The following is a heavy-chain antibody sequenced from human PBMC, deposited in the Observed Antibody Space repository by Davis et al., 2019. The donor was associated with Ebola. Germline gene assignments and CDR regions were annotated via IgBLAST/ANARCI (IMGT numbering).Heavy chain of an antibody. V-gene: IGHV4-30-2*06. CDR3: AGYGDYFVG. Sequence: SETLSLTCTVSGGSISSGDYSCTWIRQSPGKGLEWIGCLFHSGSTFYTTSLKSRVTISVDRSKNQFSLKLTSETAADTAVYYCAGYGDYFVGWGQGTLVTVSS. CDR1: GGSISSGDYS. CDR2: LFHSGST. D-gene: IGHD4-17*01. J-gene: IGHJ4*02.